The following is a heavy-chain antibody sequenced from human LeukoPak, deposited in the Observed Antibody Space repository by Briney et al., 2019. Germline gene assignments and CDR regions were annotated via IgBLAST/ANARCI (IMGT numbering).Heavy chain of an antibody. V-gene: IGHV3-23*01. Sequence: PGGSLRLSCAASGFTFSSYAMSWVRQALGKGLEWVSAISGSGGSTYYADSVKGRFTISRDNSKNTLYLQMNSLRAEDTAVYYCASRHYDSTGDYFDYWGQGTLVTVSS. CDR2: ISGSGGST. CDR1: GFTFSSYA. D-gene: IGHD3-22*01. J-gene: IGHJ4*02. CDR3: ASRHYDSTGDYFDY.